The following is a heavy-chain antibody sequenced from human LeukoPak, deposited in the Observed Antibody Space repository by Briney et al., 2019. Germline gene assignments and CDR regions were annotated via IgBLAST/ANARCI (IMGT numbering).Heavy chain of an antibody. V-gene: IGHV3-23*01. Sequence: GGSLRLSCAASGFTFSSYAMSWVRQAPGKGLEWVSAISGSGGSTYYADSVKGRFTISRDNSKNTLYLQMNSPRAEDTAVYYCATNSALIAVANYYFDYWGQGTLVTVSS. CDR3: ATNSALIAVANYYFDY. D-gene: IGHD6-19*01. CDR1: GFTFSSYA. CDR2: ISGSGGST. J-gene: IGHJ4*02.